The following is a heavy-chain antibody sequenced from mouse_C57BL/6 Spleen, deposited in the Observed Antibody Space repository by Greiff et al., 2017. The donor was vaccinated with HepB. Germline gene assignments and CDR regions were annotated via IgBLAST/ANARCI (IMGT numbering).Heavy chain of an antibody. J-gene: IGHJ3*01. V-gene: IGHV5-6*01. CDR3: ARQYSPYDYVWFAY. CDR1: GFTFSSYG. Sequence: EVKLMESGGDLVKPGGSLKLSCAASGFTFSSYGMSWVRQTPDKRLEWVATISSGGSYTYYPDSVKGRFTISRDNAKNTLYLQMSSLKSEDTAMYYCARQYSPYDYVWFAYWGQGTLVTVSA. CDR2: ISSGGSYT. D-gene: IGHD2-4*01.